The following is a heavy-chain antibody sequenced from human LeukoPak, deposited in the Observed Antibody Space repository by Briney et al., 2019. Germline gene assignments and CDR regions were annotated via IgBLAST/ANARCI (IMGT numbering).Heavy chain of an antibody. CDR3: ATDLLVWNPYYDSSGYKFGY. V-gene: IGHV1-69*13. CDR2: IIPIFGTA. CDR1: GGTFSSYA. Sequence: GASVKVSCKASGGTFSSYAISWVRQAPGQGLEWMGGIIPIFGTANYAQKFQGRVTITADESTSTAYMELSSLRSEDTAVYYCATDLLVWNPYYDSSGYKFGYWGQGTLVTVSS. D-gene: IGHD3-22*01. J-gene: IGHJ4*02.